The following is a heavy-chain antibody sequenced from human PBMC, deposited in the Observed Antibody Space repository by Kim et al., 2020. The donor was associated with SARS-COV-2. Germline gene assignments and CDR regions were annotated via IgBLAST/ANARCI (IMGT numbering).Heavy chain of an antibody. J-gene: IGHJ4*02. CDR2: FDPEDGET. CDR3: ATDPSDYMVRGVIITSSY. CDR1: GYTLTELS. Sequence: ASVKVSCKVSGYTLTELSMHWVRQAPGKGLEWMGGFDPEDGETIYAQKFQGRVTMTEDTSTDTAYMEVSSLRSEDTAVYYCATDPSDYMVRGVIITSSYWGQGTLVTVSS. D-gene: IGHD3-10*01. V-gene: IGHV1-24*01.